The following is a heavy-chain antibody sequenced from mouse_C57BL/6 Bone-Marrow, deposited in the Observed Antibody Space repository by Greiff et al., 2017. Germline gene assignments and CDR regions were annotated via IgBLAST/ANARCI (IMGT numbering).Heavy chain of an antibody. Sequence: QVQLQQPGAELVMPGASVKLSCKASGYTFTSYWMHWVKQRPGQGLEWIGEIDPSDSYTNYNQKFKGKSTLTVDKSSSTAYMQLSSLTSADSAVYYSARDDYWGQSTTLTHSS. CDR2: IDPSDSYT. V-gene: IGHV1-69*01. J-gene: IGHJ2*01. CDR1: GYTFTSYW. CDR3: ARDDY.